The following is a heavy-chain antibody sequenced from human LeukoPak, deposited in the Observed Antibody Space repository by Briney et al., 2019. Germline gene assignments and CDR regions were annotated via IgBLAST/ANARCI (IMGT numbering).Heavy chain of an antibody. V-gene: IGHV3-23*01. CDR3: ARAPVTSCRGAFCYPFDI. D-gene: IGHD2-15*01. CDR2: TSSSDAGT. Sequence: GGSLRLSCAASGFALSSYAMSWVRKAPGTGLEWVSATSSSDAGTYHAESVRGRFTISRDNSKNTLYLQMNSLRADDAAVYYCARAPVTSCRGAFCYPFDIWGQGTLVTVSS. CDR1: GFALSSYA. J-gene: IGHJ4*02.